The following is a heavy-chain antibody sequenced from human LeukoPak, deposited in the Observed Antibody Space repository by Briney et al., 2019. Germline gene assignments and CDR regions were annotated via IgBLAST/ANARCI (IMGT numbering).Heavy chain of an antibody. J-gene: IGHJ5*02. CDR1: GYFISSGYY. CDR2: IYHSGTT. CDR3: AREPRALRGQGFDP. D-gene: IGHD3-10*01. V-gene: IGHV4-38-2*02. Sequence: PSETLSLTCTVSGYFISSGYYWGWVRQPPGKGLEWIGTIYHSGTTYYNPSLKSRVTISVDTSKNQFSLKLSSVTAADTAVYYCAREPRALRGQGFDPWGQGTLVTVSS.